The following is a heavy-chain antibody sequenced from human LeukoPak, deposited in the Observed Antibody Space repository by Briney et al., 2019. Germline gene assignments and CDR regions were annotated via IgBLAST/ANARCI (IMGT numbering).Heavy chain of an antibody. J-gene: IGHJ3*02. D-gene: IGHD4-23*01. CDR3: ARDRAYGGNWYDAFDI. CDR2: IKQDGSEK. CDR1: GFTLSSYW. Sequence: GGSLRLSCAASGFTLSSYWMSWVRQAPGKGLEWVANIKQDGSEKYYVDSVKGRFTISRDNAKNSLYLQMNSLRAEDTAVYYCARDRAYGGNWYDAFDIWGQGTMVTVSS. V-gene: IGHV3-7*01.